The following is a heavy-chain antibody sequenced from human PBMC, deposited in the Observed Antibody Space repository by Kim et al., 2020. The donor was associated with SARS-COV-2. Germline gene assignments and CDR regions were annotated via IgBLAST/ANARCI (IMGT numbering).Heavy chain of an antibody. CDR2: IYPGDSDT. V-gene: IGHV5-51*01. D-gene: IGHD2-15*01. CDR1: GYSFTSYW. Sequence: GESLKISCKGSGYSFTSYWIGWVRQMPGKGLEWMGIIYPGDSDTRYSPSFQGQVTISADKSISTAYLQWSSLKASDTAMYYCARQRSCSGGSCYEGTADWFDPWGQGTLVTVSS. J-gene: IGHJ5*02. CDR3: ARQRSCSGGSCYEGTADWFDP.